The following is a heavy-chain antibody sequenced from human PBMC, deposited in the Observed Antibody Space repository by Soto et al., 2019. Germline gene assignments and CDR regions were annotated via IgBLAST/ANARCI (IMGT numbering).Heavy chain of an antibody. Sequence: KPGGSLRLSCAASGFTFSSYSMNWVRQAPGKGLEWVSSISSSSSYIYYADSVKGRFTISRDNAKNSLYLQMNSLRAEDTAVYYCAREWDIVATVHFDYWGQGTLVTVSS. V-gene: IGHV3-21*01. J-gene: IGHJ4*02. CDR3: AREWDIVATVHFDY. D-gene: IGHD5-12*01. CDR1: GFTFSSYS. CDR2: ISSSSSYI.